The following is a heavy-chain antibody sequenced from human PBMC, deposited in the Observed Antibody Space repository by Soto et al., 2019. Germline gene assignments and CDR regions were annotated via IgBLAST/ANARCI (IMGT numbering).Heavy chain of an antibody. CDR2: IYYSGRT. J-gene: IGHJ4*02. Sequence: SETLSLTCTVSGGSISRSSYYWGWIRQPQGKGLEWIGSIYYSGRTYYNPSLKSRVTISVDTSKNQFSLKLSSVTAADTAVYYCARRIYYYYGAGIYLFDYWGQGTLVTVSS. CDR3: ARRIYYYYGAGIYLFDY. D-gene: IGHD3-10*01. CDR1: GGSISRSSYY. V-gene: IGHV4-39*01.